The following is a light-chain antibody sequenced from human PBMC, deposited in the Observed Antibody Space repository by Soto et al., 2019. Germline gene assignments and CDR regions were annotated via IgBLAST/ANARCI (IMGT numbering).Light chain of an antibody. V-gene: IGKV1-27*01. CDR3: QXXXSAPWT. CDR1: QGISNY. Sequence: DIPMTQSPSSLSASVGDRVTITCRASQGISNYLAWYQQKPGKVPKLLISAASTLQSGVPSRFSGSGSGTDFTLTISSXXPXDXGTXXXQXXXSAPWTFGQGTKVEIK. CDR2: AAS. J-gene: IGKJ1*01.